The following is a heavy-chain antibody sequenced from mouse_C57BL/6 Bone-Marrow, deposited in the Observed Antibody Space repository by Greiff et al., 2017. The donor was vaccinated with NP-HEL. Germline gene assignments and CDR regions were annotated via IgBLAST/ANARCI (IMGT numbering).Heavy chain of an antibody. CDR2: SRNKANDYTT. CDR3: ARDNYGSSYWYFDV. Sequence: EVKLVESGGGLVQSGRSLRLSCATSGFTFSDFYMEWVRQAPGKGLEWIAASRNKANDYTTEYSASVKGRFIVSRDTSQSILYLQMNALRAEDTAIYYCARDNYGSSYWYFDVWGTGTTVTVSS. V-gene: IGHV7-1*01. D-gene: IGHD1-1*01. J-gene: IGHJ1*03. CDR1: GFTFSDFY.